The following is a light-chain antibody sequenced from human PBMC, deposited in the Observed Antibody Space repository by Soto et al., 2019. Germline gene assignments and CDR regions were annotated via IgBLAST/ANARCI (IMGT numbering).Light chain of an antibody. V-gene: IGLV2-23*02. CDR3: CSYAGSSTSFV. Sequence: QSVLTQPASGSGAPGQAITISCTGTSSDVGSYNLVSWYQQHPGKAPKLMIYEVSKRPSGVSNRFSGSKSGNTASLTISGLQAEDEADYYCCSYAGSSTSFVFGTGTKVTVL. CDR2: EVS. CDR1: SSDVGSYNL. J-gene: IGLJ1*01.